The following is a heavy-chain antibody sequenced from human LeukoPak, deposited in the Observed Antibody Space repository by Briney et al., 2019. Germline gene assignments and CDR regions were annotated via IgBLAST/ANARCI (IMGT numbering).Heavy chain of an antibody. D-gene: IGHD3-3*01. CDR3: ARSGYHPGTWFDP. J-gene: IGHJ5*02. CDR1: GGSISSGSYY. CDR2: IYTSGST. V-gene: IGHV4-61*02. Sequence: SQTLSLTCTVSGGSISSGSYYWSWIRQPAGKGLEWIGRIYTSGSTNYNPSLKSRVTISVDTSKNQFSLKLSSVTAADTAVYYCARSGYHPGTWFDPWGQGTLVTVSS.